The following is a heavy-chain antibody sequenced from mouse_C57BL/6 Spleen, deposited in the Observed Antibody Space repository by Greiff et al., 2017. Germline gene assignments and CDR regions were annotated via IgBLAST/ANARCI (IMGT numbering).Heavy chain of an antibody. CDR1: GYTFTSYW. Sequence: QVQLQQPGTELVKPGASVKLSCKASGYTFTSYWMHWVKQRPGQGLEWIGMIHPNSGSTNYNEKFKSKATLTVDKSSSTAYMQLSSLTSEDSAVYYCAREGDQITTVVEVYAMDYWGQGTSVTVSS. V-gene: IGHV1-64*01. CDR3: AREGDQITTVVEVYAMDY. CDR2: IHPNSGST. D-gene: IGHD1-1*01. J-gene: IGHJ4*01.